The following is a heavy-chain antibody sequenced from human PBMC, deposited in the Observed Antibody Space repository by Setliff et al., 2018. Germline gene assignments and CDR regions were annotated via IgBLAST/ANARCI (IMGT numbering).Heavy chain of an antibody. CDR1: GYTFISYD. CDR3: ARGEAGYYEAFDI. Sequence: ASVKVSCKASGYTFISYDINWVRQAPGQGLEWMGWIGAYNGNTKYAQKLQGRVTLTTETSANTAYMELGSLRSDDTAVYYCARGEAGYYEAFDIWGQGTMVTVSS. V-gene: IGHV1-18*01. J-gene: IGHJ3*02. CDR2: IGAYNGNT. D-gene: IGHD3-9*01.